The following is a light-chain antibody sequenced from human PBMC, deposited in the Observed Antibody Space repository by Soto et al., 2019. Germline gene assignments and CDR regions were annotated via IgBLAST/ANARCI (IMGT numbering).Light chain of an antibody. J-gene: IGLJ2*01. V-gene: IGLV1-40*01. CDR1: SSNIGAGYD. Sequence: QSVLTQPPSVSGAPGQRVTISCTGSSSNIGAGYDVHWYQQLPGTAPKLLIYGNSNRPSGVPDRFSGSKSGTSASLAITGLRAKDAADYYCQSYDSSLSGHVVFGGGTKLTVL. CDR3: QSYDSSLSGHVV. CDR2: GNS.